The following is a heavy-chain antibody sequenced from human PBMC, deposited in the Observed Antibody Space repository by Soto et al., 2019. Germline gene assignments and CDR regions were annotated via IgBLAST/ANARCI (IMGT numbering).Heavy chain of an antibody. Sequence: GGSLRLSCAASGFTFSSYAMSWVRQAPGKGLEWVSAISGSGGSTYYADSVKGRFTISRDNSKNTLYLQMNSLRAEDTAVYHCAKRPYYYGSGADFLYFDYWGQGTLVTVSS. CDR1: GFTFSSYA. J-gene: IGHJ4*02. D-gene: IGHD3-10*01. CDR2: ISGSGGST. V-gene: IGHV3-23*01. CDR3: AKRPYYYGSGADFLYFDY.